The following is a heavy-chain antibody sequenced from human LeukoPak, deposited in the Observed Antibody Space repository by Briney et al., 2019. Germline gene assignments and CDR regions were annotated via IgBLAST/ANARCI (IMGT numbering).Heavy chain of an antibody. CDR2: ISYDGSNK. CDR3: ANVVVSSSSGDAFDI. V-gene: IGHV3-30*18. CDR1: GFTFSSCG. D-gene: IGHD6-13*01. J-gene: IGHJ3*02. Sequence: PGGSLRLSCAASGFTFSSCGMHWVRQAPGKGLEWVAVISYDGSNKYYADSVKGRFTISRDNSKNTLYLQMNSLRAEDTAVYYCANVVVSSSSGDAFDIWGQGTMVTVSS.